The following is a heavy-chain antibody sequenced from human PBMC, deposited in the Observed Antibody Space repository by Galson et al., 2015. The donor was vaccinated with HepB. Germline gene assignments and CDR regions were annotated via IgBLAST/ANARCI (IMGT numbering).Heavy chain of an antibody. V-gene: IGHV1-46*04. J-gene: IGHJ5*02. CDR1: GYTFTSYY. CDR3: ARAAITMVRRNQLSWFDP. Sequence: SVKVSCKASGYTFTSYYMHWVRQAPGQGLEWMGIINPSGGSTSYAQKLQGRVTMTRDTSTSTVYMELSSLRSEDTAVYYCARAAITMVRRNQLSWFDPWGQGTLVTVSS. CDR2: INPSGGST. D-gene: IGHD3-10*01.